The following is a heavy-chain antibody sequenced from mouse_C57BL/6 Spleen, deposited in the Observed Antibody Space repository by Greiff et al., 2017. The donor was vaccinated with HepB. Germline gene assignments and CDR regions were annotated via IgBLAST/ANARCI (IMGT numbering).Heavy chain of an antibody. CDR2: IDPETGGT. CDR3: TRQAGLDY. Sequence: VQLQQSGAELVRPGASVTLSCKASGYTFTDYEMNWVKQTPVHGLEWIGAIDPETGGTAYNQKFKGKAILTADKSSSTAYMELRSLTSEDSAVYYCTRQAGLDYWGQGTSVTVSS. J-gene: IGHJ4*01. V-gene: IGHV1-15*01. CDR1: GYTFTDYE. D-gene: IGHD3-2*02.